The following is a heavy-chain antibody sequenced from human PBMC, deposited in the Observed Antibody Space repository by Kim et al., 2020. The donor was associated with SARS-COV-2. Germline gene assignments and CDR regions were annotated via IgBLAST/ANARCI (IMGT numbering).Heavy chain of an antibody. CDR2: GTA. D-gene: IGHD6-13*01. J-gene: IGHJ4*02. V-gene: IGHV1-69*01. CDR3: ARGDSNFDY. Sequence: GTANDAQKFQGRGTITADESTRTAYMERSSLRSEDTAVYYCARGDSNFDYWGQGTLVTVSS.